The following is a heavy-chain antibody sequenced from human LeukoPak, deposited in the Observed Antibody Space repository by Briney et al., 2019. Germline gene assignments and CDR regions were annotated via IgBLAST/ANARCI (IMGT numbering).Heavy chain of an antibody. CDR3: ARQGYCSSTSCRSPYYYYMDV. CDR2: INPNSGGT. V-gene: IGHV1-2*02. J-gene: IGHJ6*03. D-gene: IGHD2-2*01. CDR1: GYTFTGYY. Sequence: ASVKVSCKASGYTFTGYYMHWVRQAPGQGLEWMGWINPNSGGTNYAQKFQGRVTMTRDTSTSTVYMELSSLRSEDTAVYYCARQGYCSSTSCRSPYYYYMDVWGKGTTVTVSS.